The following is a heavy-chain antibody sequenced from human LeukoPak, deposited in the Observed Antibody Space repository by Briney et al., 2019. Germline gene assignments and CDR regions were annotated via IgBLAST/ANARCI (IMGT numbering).Heavy chain of an antibody. Sequence: SETLSLTCTVSGGSLSSYYWNWIRQPAGKGLGWIGRIYTSGSTNYNPSLKSRVTMSVDTSKNQFSLKLSSVTAADTAVYYCARLSGYDWESFYDYWGQGTLVTVSS. CDR2: IYTSGST. J-gene: IGHJ4*02. V-gene: IGHV4-4*07. D-gene: IGHD5-12*01. CDR3: ARLSGYDWESFYDY. CDR1: GGSLSSYY.